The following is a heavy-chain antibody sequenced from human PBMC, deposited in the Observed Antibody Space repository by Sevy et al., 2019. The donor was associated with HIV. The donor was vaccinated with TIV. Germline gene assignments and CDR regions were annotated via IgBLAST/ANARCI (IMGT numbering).Heavy chain of an antibody. CDR1: GFTFSSYA. D-gene: IGHD2-15*01. CDR2: ISGSGGNT. Sequence: GGSLRLSCAASGFTFSSYAMSWVRQAPGKGLEWVSTISGSGGNTHYADSVKGRFTISRDNSKNTLYLQMNSLRAEDTAVHYRAKGPPGIGVTGYFDYWGQGTLVTVSS. J-gene: IGHJ4*02. V-gene: IGHV3-23*01. CDR3: AKGPPGIGVTGYFDY.